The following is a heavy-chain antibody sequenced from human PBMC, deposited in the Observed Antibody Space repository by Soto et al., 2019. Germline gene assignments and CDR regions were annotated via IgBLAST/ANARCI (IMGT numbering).Heavy chain of an antibody. CDR3: ACTPRSIAAGEIDF. Sequence: PSETLSLTCAVSGGSISSPNLWTWVRQPPGKGLEWIGEIYHIGSTTFNPSLKSRVTVSVDKSKNHFSLKLSSLTAADTAVYYCACTPRSIAAGEIDFWGQAILLTVSS. CDR2: IYHIGST. V-gene: IGHV4-4*02. CDR1: GGSISSPNL. J-gene: IGHJ4*02. D-gene: IGHD6-13*01.